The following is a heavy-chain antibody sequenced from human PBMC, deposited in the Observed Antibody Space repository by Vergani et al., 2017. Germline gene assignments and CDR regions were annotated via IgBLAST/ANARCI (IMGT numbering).Heavy chain of an antibody. Sequence: QVRLEESGPGLVKPSETLSLTCTVSGGSISSSSYYWGWIRPPPGKGLEWSGSIYYSGSTYYNPSLKSRVTISVDTSKNQFSLKLSSVTAADTAVYDCAXRPDGYPTSGAFDIWGQGTMVTVSS. J-gene: IGHJ3*02. V-gene: IGHV4-39*01. CDR2: IYYSGST. CDR3: AXRPDGYPTSGAFDI. CDR1: GGSISSSSYY. D-gene: IGHD5-24*01.